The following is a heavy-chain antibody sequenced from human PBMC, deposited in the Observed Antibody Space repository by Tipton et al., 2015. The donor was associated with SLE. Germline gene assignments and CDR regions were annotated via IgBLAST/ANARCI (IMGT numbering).Heavy chain of an antibody. D-gene: IGHD2-2*01. Sequence: TLSLTCTVSGGSISSYYWSWIRQPAGGGREWIGRIYNSGSTNYNPSLMSRVTLSVDTSKHQFSLKLRSVTAADTAVYFCARYYCTTTRCYYFDYWGRGTLVTVSS. J-gene: IGHJ4*02. V-gene: IGHV4-4*07. CDR3: ARYYCTTTRCYYFDY. CDR1: GGSISSYY. CDR2: IYNSGST.